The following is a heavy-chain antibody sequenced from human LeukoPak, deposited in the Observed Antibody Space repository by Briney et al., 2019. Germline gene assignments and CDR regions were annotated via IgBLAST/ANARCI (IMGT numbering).Heavy chain of an antibody. D-gene: IGHD1-26*01. V-gene: IGHV4-59*08. CDR1: GGSISSYY. CDR3: ARRVGVTRFDY. J-gene: IGHJ4*02. CDR2: IYYNGGSGST. Sequence: SETLSLTFTVSGGSISSYYWSWIRQPPGKGLEWVGYIYYNGGSGSTNYSPSLKSRVTISVDMSKNQFSLRLSSVTAADTAVYYCARRVGVTRFDYWGQGALVTVSS.